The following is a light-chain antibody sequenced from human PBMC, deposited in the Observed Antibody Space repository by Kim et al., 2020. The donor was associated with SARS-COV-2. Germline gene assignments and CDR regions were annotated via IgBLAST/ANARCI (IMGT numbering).Light chain of an antibody. Sequence: DIQMTQSPSTLSASVGDRVTITCRASQNIGKSLALYQQNPGKAPRLLIYKAYNLESGVRLRFSGSGSGTEFTLTISSLQPDDFATYYCQHYNCYFYTFGKGTKLE. CDR2: KAY. V-gene: IGKV1-5*03. J-gene: IGKJ2*01. CDR1: QNIGKS. CDR3: QHYNCYFYT.